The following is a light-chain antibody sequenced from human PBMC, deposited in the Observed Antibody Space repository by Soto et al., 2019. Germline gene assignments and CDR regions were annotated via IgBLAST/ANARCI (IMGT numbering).Light chain of an antibody. CDR3: QVCDTSIYQYV. V-gene: IGLV3-21*02. CDR1: NIGSRS. CDR2: DDD. J-gene: IGLJ1*01. Sequence: SYELTQPPSVSVAPGQTARFACGGNNIGSRSVHWYQQRPGQAPILVVFDDDDRPSGIPERFSGSNSGNTATLTIIRVEAGDEADYYCQVCDTSIYQYVFGSGTKLTVL.